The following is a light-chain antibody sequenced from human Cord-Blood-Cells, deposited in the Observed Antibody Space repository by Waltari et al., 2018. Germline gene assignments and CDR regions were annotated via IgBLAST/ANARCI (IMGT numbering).Light chain of an antibody. CDR3: SSYTSSSTLV. Sequence: QSALTQPASVSGSPGRSITISCTGTSSDVGGYNYVSWYQQHPGKAPKLMIYDVSNRPSGVSNPFSGSKSGNTASLTISGLQAEDEADYYCSSYTSSSTLVFGGGTKLTVL. J-gene: IGLJ3*02. V-gene: IGLV2-14*03. CDR2: DVS. CDR1: SSDVGGYNY.